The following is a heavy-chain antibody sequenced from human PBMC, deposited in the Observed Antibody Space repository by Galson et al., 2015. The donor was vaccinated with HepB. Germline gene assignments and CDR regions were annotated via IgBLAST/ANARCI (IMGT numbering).Heavy chain of an antibody. V-gene: IGHV1-18*01. D-gene: IGHD1-7*01. CDR2: ISGYNGNT. Sequence: SVKVSCKASGYTFTSNGISWVRQAPGQGLEWMGWISGYNGNTNYAQKLQGRVTMATDTSTSTAYMELRSLRSDDTAVYYCARDIDWNYGFHIWGQGTMVTVSS. CDR3: ARDIDWNYGFHI. J-gene: IGHJ3*02. CDR1: GYTFTSNG.